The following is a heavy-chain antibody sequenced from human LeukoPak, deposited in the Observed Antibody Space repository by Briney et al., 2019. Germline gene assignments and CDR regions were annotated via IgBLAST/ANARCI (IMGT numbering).Heavy chain of an antibody. D-gene: IGHD3-22*01. CDR2: IYPDDSDT. V-gene: IGHV5-51*01. CDR1: GYRFTSYW. Sequence: GESLKISCKGSGYRFTSYWIGRVRQMPGRGLEWMGIIYPDDSDTRYSPSFQGHVTISADKSISTAYLQWSSLKASDTAMYYCARLGDSSGYAYNWFDPWGQGTLVTVSS. J-gene: IGHJ5*02. CDR3: ARLGDSSGYAYNWFDP.